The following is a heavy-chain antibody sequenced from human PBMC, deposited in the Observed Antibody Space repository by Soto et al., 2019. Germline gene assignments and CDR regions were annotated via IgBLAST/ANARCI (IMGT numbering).Heavy chain of an antibody. CDR1: GGSISSSSYY. V-gene: IGHV4-39*01. CDR2: IYYSGST. Sequence: SETLSLTCTVSGGSISSSSYYWGWIRQPPGKGLEWIGSIYYSGSTYYNPSLKSRVTISVDTSKNQFSLKLSSVTAADTAVYYCARHLTYCSGGSCYSVDAFDIWGQGTIVTVSS. D-gene: IGHD2-15*01. CDR3: ARHLTYCSGGSCYSVDAFDI. J-gene: IGHJ3*02.